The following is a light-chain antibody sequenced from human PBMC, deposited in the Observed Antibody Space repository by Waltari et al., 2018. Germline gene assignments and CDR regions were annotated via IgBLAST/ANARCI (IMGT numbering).Light chain of an antibody. CDR2: GAS. V-gene: IGKV3-15*01. CDR3: QQYNNWPPGT. Sequence: EIVMTQSPATPSVSPGEGATLSCRASQSVSSNLAWYQQKPGQAPRLLIYGASTRATGIPARVSGSGSGTEVTLTIRSMQSEDFAVYYCQQYNNWPPGTFGQGTKVEIK. J-gene: IGKJ1*01. CDR1: QSVSSN.